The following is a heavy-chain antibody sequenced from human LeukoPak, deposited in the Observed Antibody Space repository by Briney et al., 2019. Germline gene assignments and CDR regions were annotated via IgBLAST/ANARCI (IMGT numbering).Heavy chain of an antibody. CDR1: GYSFTSYW. CDR3: ARRVAAAGTYGMDV. Sequence: GESLKISCKGSGYSFTSYWIGWVRQMPGKGLEWMGIIYPGDSDTRYSPSFQGQATISAHKSINTAYLQWSSLEASDTAMYYCARRVAAAGTYGMDVWGQGTTVTVSS. CDR2: IYPGDSDT. J-gene: IGHJ6*02. V-gene: IGHV5-51*01. D-gene: IGHD6-13*01.